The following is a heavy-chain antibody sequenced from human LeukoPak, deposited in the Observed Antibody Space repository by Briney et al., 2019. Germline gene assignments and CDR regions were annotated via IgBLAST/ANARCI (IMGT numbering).Heavy chain of an antibody. D-gene: IGHD6-19*01. CDR2: INTDGTVT. CDR1: GFTFSKYW. J-gene: IGHJ4*02. Sequence: GGSLSLSCAASGFTFSKYWMLWVRQAPGKGLESVSRINTDGTVTTYADSVKGRFTVSRDNADNTMFLQMNSVRDEDTAVYYCATKQWLAPPPDSWGQGTPVTVSS. CDR3: ATKQWLAPPPDS. V-gene: IGHV3-74*01.